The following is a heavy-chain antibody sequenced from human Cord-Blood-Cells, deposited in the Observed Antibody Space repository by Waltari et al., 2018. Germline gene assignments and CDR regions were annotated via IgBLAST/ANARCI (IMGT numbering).Heavy chain of an antibody. Sequence: QVRLVESGGGVVQPGRSLRLSCAASGFTFSSYGMHWVRQAPGKGLEWVAVISYDGSNKYYADSVKGRFTISRDNSKNTLYLQMNSLRAEDTAVYYCAKESGYYYYYYMDVWGKGTTVTVSS. J-gene: IGHJ6*03. D-gene: IGHD3-3*01. V-gene: IGHV3-30*18. CDR2: ISYDGSNK. CDR1: GFTFSSYG. CDR3: AKESGYYYYYYMDV.